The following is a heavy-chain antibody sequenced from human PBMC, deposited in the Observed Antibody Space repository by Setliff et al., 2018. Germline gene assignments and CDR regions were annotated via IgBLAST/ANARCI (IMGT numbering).Heavy chain of an antibody. CDR1: GAPISSYH. CDR2: LSDSGRT. Sequence: SETLSLTCTVSGAPISSYHWNWLRQPAGKGLEWIGRLSDSGRTTYNPSLKSRVTMSLDTPKNQFSLKLSSVTAADTAVYYCASWRGYGFGIDYWGQGALVTVSS. D-gene: IGHD5-18*01. J-gene: IGHJ4*02. V-gene: IGHV4-4*07. CDR3: ASWRGYGFGIDY.